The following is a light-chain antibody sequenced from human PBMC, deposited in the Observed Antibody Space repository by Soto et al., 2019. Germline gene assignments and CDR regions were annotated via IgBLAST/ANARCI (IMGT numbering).Light chain of an antibody. Sequence: DIQMTQSPSTLSASVGDRFTITCRASQSIRNWLAWYQQKPGKAPKLLIYTASSLESGVPSRFSGSGSGTEFTLTNSSLQPDDFATYYCQQYNSLWTFGQGTRVESK. CDR2: TAS. V-gene: IGKV1-5*03. J-gene: IGKJ1*01. CDR3: QQYNSLWT. CDR1: QSIRNW.